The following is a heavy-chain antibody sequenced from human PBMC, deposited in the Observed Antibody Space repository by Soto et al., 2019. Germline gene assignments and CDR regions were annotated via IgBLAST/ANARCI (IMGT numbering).Heavy chain of an antibody. V-gene: IGHV4-61*01. CDR2: NSSSGGT. Sequence: QVQLQESGPGLVKPSETLSLTCTVSGASVSSGSYYWTWIRQPPGKGLEWIGYNSSSGGTNYSPSLKSRDTTSLDTSKNQFSLILSSVTAADTVVYYYARDLENSGMDVWGQGTTVTVSS. D-gene: IGHD1-1*01. J-gene: IGHJ6*02. CDR3: ARDLENSGMDV. CDR1: GASVSSGSYY.